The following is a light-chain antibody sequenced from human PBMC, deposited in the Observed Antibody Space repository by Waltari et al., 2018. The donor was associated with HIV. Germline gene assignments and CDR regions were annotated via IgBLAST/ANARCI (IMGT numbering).Light chain of an antibody. CDR3: NSYAGSNNWV. CDR2: EVN. V-gene: IGLV2-8*01. J-gene: IGLJ3*02. CDR1: SSDVGGSKY. Sequence: QSALTQPPSASGSPGQSVTISCTGTSSDVGGSKYVSGYQQHPGKAPKLMIYEVNKRPSGFPDRFSGSKSANTASVTVSGLQAGDEADYYCNSYAGSNNWVFGGGTKLTV.